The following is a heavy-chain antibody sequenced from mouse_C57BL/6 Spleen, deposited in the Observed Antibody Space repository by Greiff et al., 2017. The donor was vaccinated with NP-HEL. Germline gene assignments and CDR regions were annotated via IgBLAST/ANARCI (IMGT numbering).Heavy chain of an antibody. CDR2: IYPGSGST. CDR1: GYTFTSYW. CDR3: AREDDDYADGGLDY. Sequence: QVQLQQSGAELVKPGASVKMSCKASGYTFTSYWITWVKQRPGQGLEWIGDIYPGSGSTNYNEKFKSKATLTVDTSSSTAYMQLSSLTSEDSAVYYCAREDDDYADGGLDYWGQGTTLTVSS. D-gene: IGHD2-4*01. V-gene: IGHV1-55*01. J-gene: IGHJ2*01.